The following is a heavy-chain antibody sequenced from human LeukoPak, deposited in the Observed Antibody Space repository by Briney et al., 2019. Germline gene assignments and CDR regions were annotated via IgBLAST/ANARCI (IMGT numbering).Heavy chain of an antibody. D-gene: IGHD3-22*01. V-gene: IGHV4-34*01. CDR3: ARGPGITMIVVVRARHYYYMDV. Sequence: PSETLSLTCAVYGGSSSGYYWSWIRQPPGKGLEWIGEINYSGSTNYNPSLKSRVTISVDTSKNQFSLKLSSVTAADTAVYYCARGPGITMIVVVRARHYYYMDVWGKGTTVTVSS. J-gene: IGHJ6*03. CDR2: INYSGST. CDR1: GGSSSGYY.